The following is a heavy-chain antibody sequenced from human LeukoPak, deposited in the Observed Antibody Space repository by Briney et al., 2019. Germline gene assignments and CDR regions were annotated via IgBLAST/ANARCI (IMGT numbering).Heavy chain of an antibody. CDR3: AHSVYCSSTSCYGIDY. Sequence: ESGPTLVNPTQTLTLTCTFSGFSLSTSGVGVGWIRQPPGKALEWLALIYWNDDKRYSPSLKSRLTITKDTSKNQVVLTMTNMDPVDTATYYCAHSVYCSSTSCYGIDYWGQGTLVTVSS. D-gene: IGHD2-2*01. CDR2: IYWNDDK. V-gene: IGHV2-5*01. J-gene: IGHJ4*02. CDR1: GFSLSTSGVG.